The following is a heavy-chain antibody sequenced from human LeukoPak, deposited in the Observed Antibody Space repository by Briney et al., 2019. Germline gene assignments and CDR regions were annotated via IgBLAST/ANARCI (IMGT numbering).Heavy chain of an antibody. Sequence: PGGSLRLSCAASGFTFSSYAMSWVRQAPGKGLEWVSAISGSGDSTYYADSVKGRFTISRDNSKNTLYLQMNSLRAEDTAVYYCAKCLDRGVTACFDYWGQGTLVTVSS. D-gene: IGHD3-10*01. CDR1: GFTFSSYA. CDR2: ISGSGDST. V-gene: IGHV3-23*01. J-gene: IGHJ4*02. CDR3: AKCLDRGVTACFDY.